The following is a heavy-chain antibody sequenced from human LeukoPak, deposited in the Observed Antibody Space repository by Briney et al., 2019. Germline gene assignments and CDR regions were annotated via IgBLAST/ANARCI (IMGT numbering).Heavy chain of an antibody. D-gene: IGHD3-10*01. CDR2: ISAYNGNT. Sequence: ASVKVSCKASGGTFSSYAISWVRQAPGQGLEWMGWISAYNGNTNYAQKLQGRVTMTTDTSTSTAYMELRSLRSDDTAVYYCARDRYYGSGALGGYWGQGTLVTVSS. V-gene: IGHV1-18*01. CDR1: GGTFSSYA. J-gene: IGHJ4*02. CDR3: ARDRYYGSGALGGY.